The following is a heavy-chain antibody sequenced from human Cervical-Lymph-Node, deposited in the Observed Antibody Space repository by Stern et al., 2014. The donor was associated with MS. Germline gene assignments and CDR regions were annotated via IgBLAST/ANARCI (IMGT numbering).Heavy chain of an antibody. V-gene: IGHV4-39*01. Sequence: QLQLQESGPGLVKPSETLSLTCTVSGGSVSSSSHYWAWIRQPPGKWLEWLGGMFYAGNTYYTPSLRSRVTLSGDTSKNQVSLNLISVTAADTAVYYCARALPQSSGIGVSYYFDYWGQGALVTVSS. CDR1: GGSVSSSSHY. D-gene: IGHD6-19*01. J-gene: IGHJ4*02. CDR2: MFYAGNT. CDR3: ARALPQSSGIGVSYYFDY.